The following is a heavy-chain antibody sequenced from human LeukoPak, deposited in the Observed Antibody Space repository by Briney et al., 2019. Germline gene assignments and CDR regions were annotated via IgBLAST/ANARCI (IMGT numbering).Heavy chain of an antibody. V-gene: IGHV4-4*07. CDR3: ARLSYSSGWTGLDY. CDR2: IYTSGST. Sequence: SETLSLTCTVSGGSISSYYWSGIRQPAGKGLEWVGRIYTSGSTNYNPSLKSRVTMSVDTSKNQFSLKLSSVTAADTAVYYCARLSYSSGWTGLDYWGQGTLVTVSS. J-gene: IGHJ4*02. CDR1: GGSISSYY. D-gene: IGHD6-19*01.